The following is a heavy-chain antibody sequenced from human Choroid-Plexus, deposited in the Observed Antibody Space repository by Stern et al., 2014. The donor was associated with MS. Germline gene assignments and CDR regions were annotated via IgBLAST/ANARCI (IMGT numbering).Heavy chain of an antibody. CDR2: ISYDGSDK. D-gene: IGHD2-15*01. J-gene: IGHJ4*02. CDR1: GFTFSNFG. V-gene: IGHV3-30*18. CDR3: AKDRQWSTYFFDY. Sequence: VQLVESGGGVAQPGRPLILSCAASGFTFSNFGMHWVRQAPGMGLEWVALISYDGSDKYYADSVKGRFTIFRDNSKNTLYMHMNSLRAEDTAVYYCAKDRQWSTYFFDYWGQGSLVTVSS.